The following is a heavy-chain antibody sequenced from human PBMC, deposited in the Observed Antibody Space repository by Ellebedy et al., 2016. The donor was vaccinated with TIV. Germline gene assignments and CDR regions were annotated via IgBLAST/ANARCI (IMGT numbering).Heavy chain of an antibody. CDR2: INPSGCST. Sequence: AASVKVSCKASGYTFTSYHMHWVRQAPGQGLEWMGVINPSGCSTSYAQNFQGRVTMTRDTSTSTVYMELSSLRSEDTAVYYCATDGVRDGYSYGLDVWGQGTTVTVSS. CDR3: ATDGVRDGYSYGLDV. J-gene: IGHJ6*02. CDR1: GYTFTSYH. D-gene: IGHD5-24*01. V-gene: IGHV1-46*01.